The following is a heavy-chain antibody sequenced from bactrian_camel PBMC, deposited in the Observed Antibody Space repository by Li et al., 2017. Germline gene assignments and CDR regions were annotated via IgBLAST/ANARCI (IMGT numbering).Heavy chain of an antibody. Sequence: VQLVESGGGLVQPGGSHSLSCEASGFTFSSSAMSWVRQAPGKGVEWVSALGIRGGTYYADSVKGRATISRDNAKNTLYLQLNSLKTEDTALYYCATPHREWVGPYEYLYWGQGTQVTVS. D-gene: IGHD5*01. J-gene: IGHJ4*01. CDR2: LGIRGGT. CDR1: GFTFSSSA. V-gene: IGHV3S40*01. CDR3: ATPHREWVGPYEYLY.